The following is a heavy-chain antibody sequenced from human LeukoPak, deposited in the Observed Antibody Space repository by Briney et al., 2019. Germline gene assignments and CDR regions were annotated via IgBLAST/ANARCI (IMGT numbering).Heavy chain of an antibody. CDR2: IYYSGST. CDR3: ARAYSPPQWSPFDY. Sequence: KPSETLSLTCTVSGGSISSGSYYWGWIRQPPGKGLEWIGSIYYSGSTYYKPSLKSRVTISLDTSKNQFSLKPSSVTAADTAVYYCARAYSPPQWSPFDYWGQGTLVTVSS. CDR1: GGSISSGSYY. V-gene: IGHV4-39*07. D-gene: IGHD6-13*01. J-gene: IGHJ4*02.